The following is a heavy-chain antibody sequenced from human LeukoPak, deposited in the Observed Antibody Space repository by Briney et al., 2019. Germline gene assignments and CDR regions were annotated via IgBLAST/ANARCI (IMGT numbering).Heavy chain of an antibody. J-gene: IGHJ5*02. CDR3: ARDYYGSGSYLWFDP. D-gene: IGHD3-10*01. CDR1: GYTFTSYA. Sequence: ASVKVSCKASGYTFTSYAMHWVRQAPGQRLEWMGWINAGNGNTKYSQKFQGRVTITRDTSASTAYMELSSLRSEDTAVYYCARDYYGSGSYLWFDPWGQGTLATVSS. V-gene: IGHV1-3*01. CDR2: INAGNGNT.